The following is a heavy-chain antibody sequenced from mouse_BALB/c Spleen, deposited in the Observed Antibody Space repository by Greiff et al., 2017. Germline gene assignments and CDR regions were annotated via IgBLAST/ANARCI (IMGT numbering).Heavy chain of an antibody. D-gene: IGHD2-12*01. CDR2: IWAGGST. Sequence: QVQLKESGPGLVAPSQSLSITCTVSGFSLTSYGVHWVRQPPGKGLEWLGVIWAGGSTNYNSALMSRLSISKDNSKSQVFLKMNSLQTDDTAMYYCARGANSHDERSAMDYWGQGTSVTVSS. CDR3: ARGANSHDERSAMDY. J-gene: IGHJ4*01. V-gene: IGHV2-9*02. CDR1: GFSLTSYG.